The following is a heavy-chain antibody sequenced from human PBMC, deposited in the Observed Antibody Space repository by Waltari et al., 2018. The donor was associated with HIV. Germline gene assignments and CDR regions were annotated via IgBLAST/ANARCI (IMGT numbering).Heavy chain of an antibody. CDR2: IKDDGSEK. J-gene: IGHJ6*02. CDR3: ARIGTFPHNYAIDF. CDR1: GFTFTNYS. D-gene: IGHD1-26*01. V-gene: IGHV3-7*01. Sequence: VQLLESGGGLVQSGGSLRLSCEASGFTFTNYSMSWVRQTPGKGLEWVAYIKDDGSEKYYMGSVKGRFTISRDNAKNSMFLQMNSLRAEDTAVYYCARIGTFPHNYAIDFWGQGTTVTVSS.